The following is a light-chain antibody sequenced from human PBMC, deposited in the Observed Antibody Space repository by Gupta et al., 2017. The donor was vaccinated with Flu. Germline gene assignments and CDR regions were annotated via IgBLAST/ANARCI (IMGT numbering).Light chain of an antibody. J-gene: IGKJ2*01. CDR3: QQEYRDIAPYT. CDR2: CAS. CDR1: QSVLYSSNNKNY. Sequence: DIVMTQSPDSLAVSLGERATINCKSSQSVLYSSNNKNYLAWYQQKPGQPPKLLIYCASTRKYGVTDRCSGSGDGTDCTLTISSRQAEDVAVYYCQQEYRDIAPYTFGQGTRMEIK. V-gene: IGKV4-1*01.